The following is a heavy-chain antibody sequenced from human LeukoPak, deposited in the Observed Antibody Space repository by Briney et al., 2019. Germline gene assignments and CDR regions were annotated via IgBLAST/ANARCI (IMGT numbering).Heavy chain of an antibody. D-gene: IGHD6-13*01. V-gene: IGHV4-39*01. CDR2: IYYSGST. J-gene: IGHJ5*02. CDR1: GGSISSSSYY. CDR3: ARRQYGYSSSGYGLGERNWFDP. Sequence: SETLSLTCTVSGGSISSSSYYWGWIRQPPGKGLEWIGSIYYSGSTYYNPSLKSRVTISVDTSKNQFSLKLSSVTAADTAVYYCARRQYGYSSSGYGLGERNWFDPWGQGTLVTVSS.